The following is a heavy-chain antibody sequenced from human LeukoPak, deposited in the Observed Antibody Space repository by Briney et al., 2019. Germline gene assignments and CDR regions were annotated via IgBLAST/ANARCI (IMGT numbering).Heavy chain of an antibody. CDR1: GFTFSSYG. CDR3: AKVTKRYYDFWSGYLPPYYYMDV. Sequence: GGSLRLSCAASGFTFSSYGMHWVRQAPGKGPEWVAVIWYDGSNKYYADSVKGRFTISRDNSKNTLYLQMNSLRAEDTAVYYCAKVTKRYYDFWSGYLPPYYYMDVWSKGTTVTVSS. CDR2: IWYDGSNK. D-gene: IGHD3-3*01. J-gene: IGHJ6*03. V-gene: IGHV3-33*06.